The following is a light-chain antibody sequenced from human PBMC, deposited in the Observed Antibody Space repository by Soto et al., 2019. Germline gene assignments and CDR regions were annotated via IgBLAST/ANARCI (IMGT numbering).Light chain of an antibody. V-gene: IGLV2-18*02. CDR2: EVS. CDR1: SSDVGSYNR. Sequence: QSVLTQPPSVSGSPGQSVAISCTGTSSDVGSYNRVSWYQQPPGAAPKLMIYEVSNRPSGVPDHFSGSKSGNTASLTISGVQAEDEADYYCNSYTGSCTYVFGTGTKVTVL. CDR3: NSYTGSCTYV. J-gene: IGLJ1*01.